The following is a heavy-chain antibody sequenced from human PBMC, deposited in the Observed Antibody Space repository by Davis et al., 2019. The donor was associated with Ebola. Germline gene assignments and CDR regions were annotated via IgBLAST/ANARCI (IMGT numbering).Heavy chain of an antibody. J-gene: IGHJ5*02. CDR3: VSAWWDH. CDR2: ISDDSSST. Sequence: GGSLRLSCAVSGFTFSNYNMNWVRQTPGKGLEWVSHISDDSSSTYYADSVKGRFTISRDNAKNSLYLQLNTLRDEDTAVYFCVSAWWDHWGQGTLVTVSS. V-gene: IGHV3-48*02. CDR1: GFTFSNYN.